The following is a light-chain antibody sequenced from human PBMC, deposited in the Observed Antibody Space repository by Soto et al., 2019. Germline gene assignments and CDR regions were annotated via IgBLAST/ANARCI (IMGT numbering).Light chain of an antibody. V-gene: IGKV3-15*01. CDR3: HQYNMWPPLS. J-gene: IGKJ4*01. CDR2: GAS. CDR1: QSVSSN. Sequence: EIVMTQSPATLSVSPGESATLSCRASQSVSSNLAWNQQQQGQAPRLLIYGASTRATGIPARFSGSGSGTEFTLTISGLQSQDFAVYYCHQYNMWPPLSFAGATKGEIK.